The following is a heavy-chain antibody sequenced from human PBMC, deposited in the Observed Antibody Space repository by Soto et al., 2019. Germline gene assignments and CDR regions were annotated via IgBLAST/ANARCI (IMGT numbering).Heavy chain of an antibody. CDR3: TRDRTMVRGAGMDV. Sequence: EVQLVESGGGLVKPGGSLRLSCAASGFTFSNAWMSWVRQAPGKGLEWVGRIKSKTDGGTTDYAAPVKGRFTISRDDSKNTLYLQMNSLKTEDTAVYYCTRDRTMVRGAGMDVWGQGTTVTVSS. CDR2: IKSKTDGGTT. D-gene: IGHD3-10*01. J-gene: IGHJ6*02. V-gene: IGHV3-15*01. CDR1: GFTFSNAW.